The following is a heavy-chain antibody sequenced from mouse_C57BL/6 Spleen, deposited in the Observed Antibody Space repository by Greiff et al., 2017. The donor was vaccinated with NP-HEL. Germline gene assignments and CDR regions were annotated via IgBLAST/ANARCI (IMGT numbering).Heavy chain of an antibody. V-gene: IGHV1-82*01. D-gene: IGHD4-1*01. CDR2: IYPGGGDT. CDR3: ARKGTGTLDY. J-gene: IGHJ2*01. Sequence: VQLQQSGPELVKPGASVKISCKASGYAFSSSWMNWVKQRPGKGLEWIGRIYPGGGDTNYNGKFKGKATLTADKSSSTAYMQLSSLTSEDSAVYFCARKGTGTLDYWGQGTTLTVSS. CDR1: GYAFSSSW.